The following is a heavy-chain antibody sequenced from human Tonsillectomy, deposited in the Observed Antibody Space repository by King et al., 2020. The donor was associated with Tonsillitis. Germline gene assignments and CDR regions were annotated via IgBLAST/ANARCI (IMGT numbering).Heavy chain of an antibody. Sequence: VQLVESGGGLVKPGGSLRLSCAASGYIFTDYYMGWVRQAPGKGLEWVAYISVGSSTIYYSESVKGRFTIFRDNAKMSLYLQMNSLRAEDTALYYCVRVNEGPRRGGTFDYWGQGSLVTVSS. CDR2: ISVGSSTI. J-gene: IGHJ4*02. CDR1: GYIFTDYY. V-gene: IGHV3-11*01. D-gene: IGHD2-15*01. CDR3: VRVNEGPRRGGTFDY.